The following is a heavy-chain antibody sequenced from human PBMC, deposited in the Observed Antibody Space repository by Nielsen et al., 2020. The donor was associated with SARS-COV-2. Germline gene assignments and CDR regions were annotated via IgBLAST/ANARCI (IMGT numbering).Heavy chain of an antibody. CDR1: GGSISSDDYY. J-gene: IGHJ4*02. D-gene: IGHD2-2*02. CDR2: IYYSGST. CDR3: ARGYKTREVDY. Sequence: SETLSLTCTVSGGSISSDDYYWSWIRQPPGKGLEWIGYIYYSGSTYYNPSLKSRVTISVDTSKNQFSLKLSSVTAADTAVYYCARGYKTREVDYWGQGTLVTVSS. V-gene: IGHV4-30-4*01.